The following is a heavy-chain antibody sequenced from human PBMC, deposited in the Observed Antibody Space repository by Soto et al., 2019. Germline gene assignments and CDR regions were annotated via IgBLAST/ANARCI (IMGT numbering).Heavy chain of an antibody. CDR3: ARVGGDDFGDSGDFDY. J-gene: IGHJ4*02. CDR1: GGSIRDYF. CDR2: IYYSGRT. D-gene: IGHD4-17*01. Sequence: SETLSLTCTVSGGSIRDYFWTWIRQPPGKGLEWIGYIYYSGRTNYNPSLKSRVSISVDTSKNHFSLQLRSVTAADTAVYYCARVGGDDFGDSGDFDYWGQGTLVNVSS. V-gene: IGHV4-59*01.